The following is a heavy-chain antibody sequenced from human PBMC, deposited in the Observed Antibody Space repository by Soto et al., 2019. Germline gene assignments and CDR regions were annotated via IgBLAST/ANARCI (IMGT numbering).Heavy chain of an antibody. V-gene: IGHV5-51*01. J-gene: IGHJ6*02. CDR3: ARLSDCSSTSCYTHMDV. CDR1: GYSFTSYW. Sequence: PGESLKISCKGSGYSFTSYWIGWVRQMPGKGLEWMGIIYPGDSDTRYSPSFQGQVTISADKSISTAYLQWSSLKASDTAMYYCARLSDCSSTSCYTHMDVWGQGTTVTVSS. CDR2: IYPGDSDT. D-gene: IGHD2-2*02.